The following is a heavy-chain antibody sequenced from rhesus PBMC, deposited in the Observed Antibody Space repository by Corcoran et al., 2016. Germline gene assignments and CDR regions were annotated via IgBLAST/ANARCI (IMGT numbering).Heavy chain of an antibody. CDR3: ARDRRGMGGGLDS. CDR2: ISNGGGST. J-gene: IGHJ6*01. V-gene: IGHV3-59*01. CDR1: GFTFSDYY. Sequence: EVQLVESGGGLAKPGGSLRLSCAASGFTFSDYYMHWVRQASGKGLEWVSRISNGGGSTWCADSVKGRFTISRENAKNTLYLQMDSLRAEDTALYYCARDRRGMGGGLDSWGQGVVVTVSS. D-gene: IGHD1-1-1*01.